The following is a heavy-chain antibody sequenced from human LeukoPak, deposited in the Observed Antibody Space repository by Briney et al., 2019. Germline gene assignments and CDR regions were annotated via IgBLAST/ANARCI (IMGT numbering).Heavy chain of an antibody. CDR2: MNSDGSEK. J-gene: IGHJ3*02. V-gene: IGHV3-7*01. D-gene: IGHD3-10*01. CDR1: GFTFSSYA. CDR3: ARDPAFGAFDI. Sequence: GGSLRLSCAASGFTFSSYAMSWVRQAPGKGLECVALMNSDGSEKSYADSVKGRFTISRDNAKNSLYPHMNTLRAEDTSVYYCARDPAFGAFDIWGRGTVVTVSS.